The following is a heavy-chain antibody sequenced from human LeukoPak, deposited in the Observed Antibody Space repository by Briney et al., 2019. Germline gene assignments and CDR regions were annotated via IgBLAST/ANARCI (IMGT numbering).Heavy chain of an antibody. CDR2: ISSSGSTI. D-gene: IGHD3-3*01. Sequence: GGSLRLSCAASGFTFDDYAMHWVRQAPGKGLEWVSYISSSGSTIYYADSVKGRFTISRDNAKNSLYLQMNSLRAEDTAVYYCAHHGGGTIRLGAFDIWGQGTMVTVS. CDR1: GFTFDDYA. CDR3: AHHGGGTIRLGAFDI. V-gene: IGHV3-48*03. J-gene: IGHJ3*02.